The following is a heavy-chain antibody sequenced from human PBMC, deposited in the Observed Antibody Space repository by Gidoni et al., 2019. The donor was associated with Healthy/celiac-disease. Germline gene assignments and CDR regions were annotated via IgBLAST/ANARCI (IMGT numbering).Heavy chain of an antibody. CDR1: GFTFSSYA. Sequence: EVQLLEAGGGWVQPGGSLRLAWAASGFTFSSYAMSWVRQAPGKGLEWVSAISGSGGSPYYADSVKGRFTISRDNSKNTLYLQMNSLRAEDTAVYYCAKDMGSSLDYWGQGTLVTVSS. D-gene: IGHD6-13*01. CDR2: ISGSGGSP. J-gene: IGHJ4*02. CDR3: AKDMGSSLDY. V-gene: IGHV3-23*01.